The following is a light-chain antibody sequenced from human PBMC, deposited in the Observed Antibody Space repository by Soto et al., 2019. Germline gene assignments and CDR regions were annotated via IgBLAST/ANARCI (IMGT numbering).Light chain of an antibody. J-gene: IGKJ5*01. Sequence: EIVLTQSPATLSLSPGESATLSCRASRSVSNYLAWYQQKPGQAPRLLIYDASSRPTDIPARFSGSGSVTDFTLTISSLEPEDFALYYCQHRSNWPITFGQGTRLEIK. CDR2: DAS. CDR1: RSVSNY. CDR3: QHRSNWPIT. V-gene: IGKV3-11*01.